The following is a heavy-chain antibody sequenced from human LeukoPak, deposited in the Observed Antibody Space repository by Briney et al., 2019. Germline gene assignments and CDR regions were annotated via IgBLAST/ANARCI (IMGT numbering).Heavy chain of an antibody. D-gene: IGHD3-16*01. CDR2: INHSGST. CDR1: GGSFSGYY. Sequence: SGTLSLTCAVYGGSFSGYYWSWIRQPPGKGLEWIGEINHSGSTNYNPSLKSRVTISVDTSKNQFSLKLSSVTAADTAVYYCARAPGLGAYFDYWGQGTLVTVSS. J-gene: IGHJ4*02. V-gene: IGHV4-34*01. CDR3: ARAPGLGAYFDY.